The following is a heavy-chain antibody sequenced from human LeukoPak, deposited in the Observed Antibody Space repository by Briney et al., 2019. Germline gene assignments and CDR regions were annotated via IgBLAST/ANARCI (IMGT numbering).Heavy chain of an antibody. J-gene: IGHJ5*02. V-gene: IGHV3-66*01. CDR1: GFTFSSYA. CDR3: ARDHGLGSYGDNWFDP. CDR2: IYSGGST. Sequence: GGSLRLSCAASGFTFSSYAMSWVRQAPGKGLEWVSVIYSGGSTYYADSVKGRFTISRDNSKNTLYLQMNSLRAEDTAVYYCARDHGLGSYGDNWFDPWGQGTLVTVSS. D-gene: IGHD5-18*01.